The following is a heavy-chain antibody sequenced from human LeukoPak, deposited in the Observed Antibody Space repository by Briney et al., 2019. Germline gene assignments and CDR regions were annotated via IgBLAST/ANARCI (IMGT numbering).Heavy chain of an antibody. D-gene: IGHD3-9*01. CDR1: GVSIRTYY. Sequence: PSETLSLTCTVSGVSIRTYYWSWIRQPPGKGLEWIGYIYYSGSTSYNPSLKSRVTMSLDTSKKQFSLKLSSVTAADTAVYYCARGGGYDILTGYQTWGQGTLVTVSS. J-gene: IGHJ4*02. CDR3: ARGGGYDILTGYQT. CDR2: IYYSGST. V-gene: IGHV4-59*08.